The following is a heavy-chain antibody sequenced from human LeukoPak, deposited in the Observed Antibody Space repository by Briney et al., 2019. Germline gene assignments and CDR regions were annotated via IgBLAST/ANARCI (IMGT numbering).Heavy chain of an antibody. V-gene: IGHV4-38-2*01. CDR1: GYSISSGYY. Sequence: PSETLSLTCAVSGYSISSGYYWGWLRQPPGKGLEWIGSIYHSGSTYYNPSLKSRVTISVDTSKNQFSLKLSSVTAADTAVYYCARVPYGIFDYWGQGTLVSVSS. J-gene: IGHJ4*02. CDR3: ARVPYGIFDY. D-gene: IGHD4-17*01. CDR2: IYHSGST.